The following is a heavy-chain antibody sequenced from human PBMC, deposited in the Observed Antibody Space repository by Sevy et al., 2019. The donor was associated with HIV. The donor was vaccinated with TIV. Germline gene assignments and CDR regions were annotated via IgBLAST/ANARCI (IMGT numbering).Heavy chain of an antibody. J-gene: IGHJ6*02. Sequence: GGSLRLSCAASGFTFSSYAMHWVRQAPGKGLEWVAVISYDGSNKYYADSVKGRFTISRDNSKNTLYLQMNSLRAEDTAVHYCARTKGTHCSSTGCYKGYGMDVWGQGTTVTVSS. D-gene: IGHD2-2*02. CDR1: GFTFSSYA. CDR3: ARTKGTHCSSTGCYKGYGMDV. V-gene: IGHV3-30-3*01. CDR2: ISYDGSNK.